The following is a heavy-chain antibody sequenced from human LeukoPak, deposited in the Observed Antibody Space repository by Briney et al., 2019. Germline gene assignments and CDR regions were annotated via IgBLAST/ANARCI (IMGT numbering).Heavy chain of an antibody. CDR1: GGSISSGNYY. Sequence: SETLSLTYTVSGGSISSGNYYWNWIRQPAGKGLEWIGRIYTSGSTNYNPSLKNRVTISVDTSKNQFSLKLSSVTAADTAVYYCAREGQWLYYWGQGTLVTVSS. V-gene: IGHV4-61*02. CDR2: IYTSGST. D-gene: IGHD6-19*01. CDR3: AREGQWLYY. J-gene: IGHJ4*02.